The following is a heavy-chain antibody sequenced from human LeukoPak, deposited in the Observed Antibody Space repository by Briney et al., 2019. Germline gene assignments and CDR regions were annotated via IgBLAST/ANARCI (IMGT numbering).Heavy chain of an antibody. J-gene: IGHJ5*02. D-gene: IGHD3-22*01. V-gene: IGHV4-4*07. CDR2: IYTSGST. CDR1: GGSISSYY. Sequence: ASETLSLTCTVSGGSISSYYWSWIRQTAGKGLEWIGRIYTSGSTNYNPSLKSRVTMSVDTSKNQFSLKLTSVTAADTAVYYCARLVVITTFDWFDPWGQGTLVTVSS. CDR3: ARLVVITTFDWFDP.